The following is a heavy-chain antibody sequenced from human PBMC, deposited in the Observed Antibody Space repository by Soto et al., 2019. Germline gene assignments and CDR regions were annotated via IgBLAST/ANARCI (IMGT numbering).Heavy chain of an antibody. CDR1: GGSVSSGSYY. V-gene: IGHV4-61*01. Sequence: SETLSLTCTVSGGSVSSGSYYWSWIRQPPGKGLEWIGYIYYSGSTNYNPSLKSRVTISVDTSKNQFSLKLSSVTAADTAVYYCARVAEYYYGMEVWGQGTTVTVSS. J-gene: IGHJ6*02. CDR3: ARVAEYYYGMEV. CDR2: IYYSGST. D-gene: IGHD6-25*01.